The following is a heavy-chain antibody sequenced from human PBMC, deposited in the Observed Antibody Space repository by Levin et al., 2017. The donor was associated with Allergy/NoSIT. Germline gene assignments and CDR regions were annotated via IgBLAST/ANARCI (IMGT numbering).Heavy chain of an antibody. J-gene: IGHJ4*02. CDR1: GFTFSNYW. V-gene: IGHV3-74*01. D-gene: IGHD2-15*01. CDR3: AGRYCNDARCFFY. Sequence: GGSLRLSCAASGFTFSNYWMHWVREAPGMGLVWVSRINSDGSHIDYADSLKGRFTISRDNAKNTLYLQMNSLRADDTAIYYCAGRYCNDARCFFYWGQGTLVTVSS. CDR2: INSDGSHI.